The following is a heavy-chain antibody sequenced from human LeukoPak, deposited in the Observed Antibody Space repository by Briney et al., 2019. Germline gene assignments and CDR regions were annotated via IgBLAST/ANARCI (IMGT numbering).Heavy chain of an antibody. D-gene: IGHD5-12*01. J-gene: IGHJ4*02. CDR2: IYHSGST. V-gene: IGHV4-38-2*02. CDR3: ARHAENGYDRFDH. CDR1: GYSMSRGDY. Sequence: AETLSLTCTGSGYSMSRGDYWGWLRQPPGKGLEWIGSIYHSGSTDYNPSIKTRVTISVATSKNQFSLKLSSVTAADTAVYYCARHAENGYDRFDHWGQGTLVTVSS.